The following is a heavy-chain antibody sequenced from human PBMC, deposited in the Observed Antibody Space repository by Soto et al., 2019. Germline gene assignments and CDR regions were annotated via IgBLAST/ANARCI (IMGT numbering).Heavy chain of an antibody. Sequence: EVQLLESGGGLVQPGGSLRLSCAASGFTFSSYAMSWVRQAPGKGLEWVSAISGSGGSTYYADSVKGRFTISRDNSKNTLYLQMNSLRAEDTAVYYCAKAERITMIVVVITTGGHYFDYWGQGTLVTVSS. CDR1: GFTFSSYA. J-gene: IGHJ4*02. CDR3: AKAERITMIVVVITTGGHYFDY. V-gene: IGHV3-23*01. CDR2: ISGSGGST. D-gene: IGHD3-22*01.